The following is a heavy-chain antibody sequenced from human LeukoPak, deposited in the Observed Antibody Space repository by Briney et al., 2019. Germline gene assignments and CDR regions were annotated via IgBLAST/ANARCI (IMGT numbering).Heavy chain of an antibody. CDR3: AKDRANTYAFDI. Sequence: GGSLRLSCAASGLTFRSYWMHWVRQAPGKGLVRVLRIKRDGRSKAYADSVKGRFTSSRDNARNTLYLQMNSLRGEDTAVYYCAKDRANTYAFDIWGQGTMVTVSS. V-gene: IGHV3-74*01. D-gene: IGHD1-26*01. J-gene: IGHJ3*02. CDR1: GLTFRSYW. CDR2: IKRDGRSK.